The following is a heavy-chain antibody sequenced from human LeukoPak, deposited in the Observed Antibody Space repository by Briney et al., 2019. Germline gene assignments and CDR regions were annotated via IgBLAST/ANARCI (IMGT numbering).Heavy chain of an antibody. CDR1: GFSFSSTW. D-gene: IGHD3-16*01. J-gene: IGHJ4*02. V-gene: IGHV3-7*03. Sequence: GGSLRLSCAASGFSFSSTWMTWVRQTPGKGLELVSNINIDGSQRYHAYSVEGRFAISRDNVKNTLYLQMNSLRVEDTAVYYCARDPGWGALDYWGQGALVIVSS. CDR2: INIDGSQR. CDR3: ARDPGWGALDY.